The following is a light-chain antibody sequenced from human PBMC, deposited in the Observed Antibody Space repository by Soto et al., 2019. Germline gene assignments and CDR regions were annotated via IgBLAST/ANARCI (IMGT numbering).Light chain of an antibody. Sequence: DIQMTQSPSSLSASVEDRVIITCGASQSISNHLNWYQQKPGKAPKLLIFAASSLQSGVPSRFSGSRSGPDFTLTISCLQPEDFARYYCEEWYCSPTRFAQGTKVDI. CDR3: EEWYCSPTR. CDR2: AAS. J-gene: IGKJ1*01. V-gene: IGKV1-39*01. CDR1: QSISNH.